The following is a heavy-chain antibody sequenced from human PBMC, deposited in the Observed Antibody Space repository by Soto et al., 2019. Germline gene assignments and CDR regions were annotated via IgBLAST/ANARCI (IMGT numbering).Heavy chain of an antibody. V-gene: IGHV4-4*02. D-gene: IGHD3-10*01. J-gene: IGHJ5*02. Sequence: QVQLQESGPGLVKPSGTLSLTCAVSSGSISSSNGCSWVRQPPGRALEWIGEIYHSGSTNYNPSLKSRVTISVDKSKNQFSLKLSSVTAADTAVYYCARDYVSVVTHWFDPWGQGTLVTVSS. CDR3: ARDYVSVVTHWFDP. CDR1: SGSISSSNG. CDR2: IYHSGST.